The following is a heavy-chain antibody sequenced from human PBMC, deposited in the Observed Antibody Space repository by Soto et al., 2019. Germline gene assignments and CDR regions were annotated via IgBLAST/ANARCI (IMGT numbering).Heavy chain of an antibody. CDR1: GYSFTSYW. Sequence: GESLKISCKGSGYSFTSYWIGWVRQMPGKGLEWMGRIDPSDSYTNYSPSFQGHVTISADNSKNTLYLQMGSLRTEDMAVYYCARGSNGYHFDYWGQGTLVTVSS. V-gene: IGHV5-10-1*01. CDR2: IDPSDSYT. J-gene: IGHJ4*02. D-gene: IGHD5-12*01. CDR3: ARGSNGYHFDY.